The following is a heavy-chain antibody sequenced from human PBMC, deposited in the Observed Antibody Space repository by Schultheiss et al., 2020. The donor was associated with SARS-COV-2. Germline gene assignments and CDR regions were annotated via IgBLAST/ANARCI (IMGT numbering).Heavy chain of an antibody. Sequence: GGPLRLSCTASGFTFGDYAMSWFRQAPGKGLEWVSSISSSSSDIYYLDSVKGRLTISRDNSKNSLYLQMSSLRAEDTALYYCAKGEGSYSPLDYWGQGTLVTVSS. D-gene: IGHD1-26*01. J-gene: IGHJ4*02. CDR1: GFTFGDYA. V-gene: IGHV3-21*04. CDR3: AKGEGSYSPLDY. CDR2: ISSSSSDI.